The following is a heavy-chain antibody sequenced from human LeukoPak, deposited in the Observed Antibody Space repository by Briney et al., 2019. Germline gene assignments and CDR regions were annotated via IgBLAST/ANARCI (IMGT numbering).Heavy chain of an antibody. D-gene: IGHD3-22*01. J-gene: IGHJ4*02. CDR3: ARLPYYYDSSGYSPHFDY. CDR1: GYSFTSYW. CDR2: IYPGDSDT. Sequence: GESLKISCKGSGYSFTSYWIGWVRQMPGKGLEWMGIIYPGDSDTRYSPSFQGQVTISADKSISTAYLQWSSLKASGTAMYYCARLPYYYDSSGYSPHFDYWGQGTLVTVSS. V-gene: IGHV5-51*01.